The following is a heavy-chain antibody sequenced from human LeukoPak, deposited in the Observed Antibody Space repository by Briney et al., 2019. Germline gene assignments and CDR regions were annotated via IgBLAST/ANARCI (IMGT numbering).Heavy chain of an antibody. V-gene: IGHV3-7*01. Sequence: GGSLRLSCAASGFTFSSYAMSWVRQAPGNGLEWVAFINHPGTEKYYVDSVEGRFTISRDNAKNSLYLQMNSLRAEDTAIYYCTRHWLDPSLDYWGQGVLVTVSS. J-gene: IGHJ4*02. CDR2: INHPGTEK. D-gene: IGHD6-19*01. CDR1: GFTFSSYA. CDR3: TRHWLDPSLDY.